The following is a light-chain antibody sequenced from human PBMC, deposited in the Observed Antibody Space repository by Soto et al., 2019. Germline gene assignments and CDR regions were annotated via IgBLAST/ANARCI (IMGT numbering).Light chain of an antibody. Sequence: QSALTQPRSVSGSPGQSVTISCTGTSSDVGGYPYVSWYQQHPGKAPKVIIFDVNKRPSGVPDRFSGSKSGNTASLTISGLQAEDEADYYCCSYAGSSTGVFGGGTKLTVL. CDR1: SSDVGGYPY. V-gene: IGLV2-11*01. CDR3: CSYAGSSTGV. CDR2: DVN. J-gene: IGLJ3*02.